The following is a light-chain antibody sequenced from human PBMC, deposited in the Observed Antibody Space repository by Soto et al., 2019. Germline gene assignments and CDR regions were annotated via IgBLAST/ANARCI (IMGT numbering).Light chain of an antibody. J-gene: IGKJ3*01. V-gene: IGKV1-33*01. Sequence: DIQMTQSQSSLSASVGYRVTITCQASHDITSYLNWYQHKPGKAPKLLIYDPSILEAGVPSRFSGSGSRIDFTFTISSLQHEDVATYYCQKCDYLPIFGPGTTVDFK. CDR3: QKCDYLPI. CDR2: DPS. CDR1: HDITSY.